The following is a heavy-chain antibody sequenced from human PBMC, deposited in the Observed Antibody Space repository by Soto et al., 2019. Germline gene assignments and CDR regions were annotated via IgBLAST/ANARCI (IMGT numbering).Heavy chain of an antibody. D-gene: IGHD3-10*01. CDR2: MNPHSGET. J-gene: IGHJ4*02. CDR3: ARASPGPVDN. Sequence: QVQLVQSGAEVRRPGASVKVSCKASGYSFTSLHFNWVRQATGQGLEWIGWMNPHSGETGYAQRFQGRVTMNRDISLSTAYMELRSLTSHDTAVYFCARASPGPVDNWGQGTLVTVAS. CDR1: GYSFTSLH. V-gene: IGHV1-8*01.